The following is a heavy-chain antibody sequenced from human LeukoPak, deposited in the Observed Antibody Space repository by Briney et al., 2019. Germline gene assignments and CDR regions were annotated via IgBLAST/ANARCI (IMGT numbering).Heavy chain of an antibody. D-gene: IGHD3-22*01. J-gene: IGHJ5*02. CDR1: GGSINTYY. Sequence: SETLSLTCTVSGGSINTYYWSWIRQPPGKGLDWIAYIHYSGSTNYNPSLKSRVTISIDTSKNQFSLKLNSVTAADTAVYYCARITMIAANWFDPWGQGTLVTVSS. V-gene: IGHV4-59*12. CDR2: IHYSGST. CDR3: ARITMIAANWFDP.